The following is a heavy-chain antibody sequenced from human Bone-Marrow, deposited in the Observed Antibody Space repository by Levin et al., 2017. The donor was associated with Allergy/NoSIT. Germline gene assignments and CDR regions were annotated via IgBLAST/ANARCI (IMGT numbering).Heavy chain of an antibody. CDR1: GFTFSSYA. Sequence: PGGSLRLSCAASGFTFSSYAMSWVRQAPGKGLEWVSAISGSGGSTYYADSVKGRFTISRDNSKNTLYLQMNSLRAEDTAVYYCAKVMIARYCSSTSCYGWFDYWGQGTLVTVSS. D-gene: IGHD2-2*01. J-gene: IGHJ5*01. CDR2: ISGSGGST. V-gene: IGHV3-23*01. CDR3: AKVMIARYCSSTSCYGWFDY.